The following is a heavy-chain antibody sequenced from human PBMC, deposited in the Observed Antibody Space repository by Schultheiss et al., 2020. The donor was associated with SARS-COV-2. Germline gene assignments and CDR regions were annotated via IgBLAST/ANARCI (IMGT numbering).Heavy chain of an antibody. D-gene: IGHD2-8*01. Sequence: SETLSLTCTVSGDSISIGDYYWTWIRQPPGKGLEWLGYVSYSGTTYYNPSLRSRVTISLDTSKNQFSLNLSSVTLADTAVYYCARASVFLSFDPWGQGVLVTVSS. J-gene: IGHJ5*02. V-gene: IGHV4-30-4*01. CDR1: GDSISIGDYY. CDR3: ARASVFLSFDP. CDR2: VSYSGTT.